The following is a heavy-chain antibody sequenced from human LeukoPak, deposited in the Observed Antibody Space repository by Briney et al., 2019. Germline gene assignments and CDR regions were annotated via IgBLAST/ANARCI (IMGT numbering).Heavy chain of an antibody. CDR3: AGRGHRYSRD. V-gene: IGHV4-4*09. D-gene: IGHD2-15*01. J-gene: IGHJ1*01. CDR2: ISDSDIT. Sequence: SETLSLTCTVSGDSVSSGYRTWIRQSPGKGLEWIGYISDSDITDYNPSLKSRLTISVDTSNNQFSLNLNSVTAADTAVYYCAGRGHRYSRDWGQGILVTVSS. CDR1: GDSVSSGY.